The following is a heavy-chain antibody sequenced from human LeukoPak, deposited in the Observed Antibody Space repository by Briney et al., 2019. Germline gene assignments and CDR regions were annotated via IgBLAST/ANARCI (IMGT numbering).Heavy chain of an antibody. CDR1: GYTFTGYY. CDR3: ARGEDHYYDSSGYVDI. D-gene: IGHD3-22*01. V-gene: IGHV1-2*02. Sequence: VSVKVSCKASGYTFTGYYMHWVRQAPGQGLEWMGWINPNSGGTNYAQKFQGRVTMTRDTSISTAYMELSRLRSDDTAVYYCARGEDHYYDSSGYVDIWGQGTMVTVSS. CDR2: INPNSGGT. J-gene: IGHJ3*02.